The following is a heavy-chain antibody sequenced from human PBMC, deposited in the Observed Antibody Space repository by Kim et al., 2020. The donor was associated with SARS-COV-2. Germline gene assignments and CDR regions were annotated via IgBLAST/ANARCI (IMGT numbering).Heavy chain of an antibody. CDR3: AKGPGSSGYGPYYFDY. CDR1: GFTFSSYA. Sequence: GGSLRLSCAASGFTFSSYAMSWVRQAPGKGLEWVSVVSGSGVTTYYADSVKGRFTISRDNSKNTLYLQINSLRAEDTALYYCAKGPGSSGYGPYYFDYWGQGTLVTVSS. CDR2: VSGSGVTT. J-gene: IGHJ4*02. D-gene: IGHD5-12*01. V-gene: IGHV3-23*01.